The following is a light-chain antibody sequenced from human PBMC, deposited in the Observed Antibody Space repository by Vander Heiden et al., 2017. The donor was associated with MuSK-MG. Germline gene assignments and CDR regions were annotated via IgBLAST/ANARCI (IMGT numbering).Light chain of an antibody. CDR2: GAS. V-gene: IGKV3-20*01. CDR3: QQYGSSPWT. Sequence: QSVSSSYLAWYQQKPGQAPRLLIYGASSRATGIPDRFSGSGSGTDFTLTISRLEPEDLAVYYCQQYGSSPWTFGQGTKVEIK. CDR1: QSVSSSY. J-gene: IGKJ1*01.